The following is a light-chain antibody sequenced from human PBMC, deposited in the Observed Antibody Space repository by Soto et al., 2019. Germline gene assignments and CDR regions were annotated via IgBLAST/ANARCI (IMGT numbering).Light chain of an antibody. Sequence: EIVLTQSPGTLSLSPGERATLSCRASQSVSSSYLAWYQQKPGQAPRLLIYGASTRATGIPDRFSGSGPGMDFTLTISSLEPEDFAVYYCQQRSNWPTFGQGTKVDIK. J-gene: IGKJ1*01. V-gene: IGKV3D-20*02. CDR1: QSVSSSY. CDR3: QQRSNWPT. CDR2: GAS.